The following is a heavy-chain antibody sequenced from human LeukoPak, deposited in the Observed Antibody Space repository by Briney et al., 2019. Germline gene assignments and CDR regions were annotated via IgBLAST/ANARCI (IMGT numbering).Heavy chain of an antibody. Sequence: GRSLRLSFAASGFTFDDYAMHWVRQAPGEGLEWVSGISWNSGSIGYADSVKGRFTISTDNAKTSLYLQMNSLRAEDTALYYCAKDIDFWSGPFDYWGQGTLVTVSS. V-gene: IGHV3-9*01. J-gene: IGHJ4*02. CDR2: ISWNSGSI. D-gene: IGHD3-3*01. CDR3: AKDIDFWSGPFDY. CDR1: GFTFDDYA.